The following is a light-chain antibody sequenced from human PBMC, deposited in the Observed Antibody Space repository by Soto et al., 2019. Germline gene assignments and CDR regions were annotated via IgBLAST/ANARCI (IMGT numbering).Light chain of an antibody. Sequence: IHMTQSPSALSASVGDRVTISCRASETISHYLNWYQQKPGKAPKLLIYSASKLQSGVPARFSGSGSGTDFTLTITSLQPDDFATYYCQQYPWTFGQGTKVDNK. V-gene: IGKV1-39*01. CDR2: SAS. J-gene: IGKJ1*01. CDR1: ETISHY. CDR3: QQYPWT.